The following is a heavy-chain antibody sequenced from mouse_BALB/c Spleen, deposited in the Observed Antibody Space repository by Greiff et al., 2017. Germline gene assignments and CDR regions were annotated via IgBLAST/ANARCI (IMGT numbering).Heavy chain of an antibody. J-gene: IGHJ2*01. CDR1: GFTFSSYT. Sequence: EVKLVESGGGLVPPARSLTLSCAASGFTFSSYTMSWVRQTPEKGLEWVAYISNGGGSTYYPDTVTGRFTISRDNAKNSLYLQMSSQKSEDTAMYYCSGHSSYYDYDEYWGQGTTLTVSS. CDR3: SGHSSYYDYDEY. D-gene: IGHD2-4*01. V-gene: IGHV5-12-2*01. CDR2: ISNGGGST.